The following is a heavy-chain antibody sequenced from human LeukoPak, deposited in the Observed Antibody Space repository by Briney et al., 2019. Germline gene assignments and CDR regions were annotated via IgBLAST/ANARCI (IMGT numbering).Heavy chain of an antibody. CDR2: IYTSGST. CDR1: GGSISSYY. CDR3: ARHVSPYYHYYMDV. V-gene: IGHV4-4*09. Sequence: SETLSLTCTVSGGSISSYYWSWIRQPPGKGLEWIGYIYTSGSTNYNPSLKSRVTISVDTSKNQFSLKLSSVTAADTAVYYCARHVSPYYHYYMDVWGKGTTVTVSS. D-gene: IGHD2/OR15-2a*01. J-gene: IGHJ6*03.